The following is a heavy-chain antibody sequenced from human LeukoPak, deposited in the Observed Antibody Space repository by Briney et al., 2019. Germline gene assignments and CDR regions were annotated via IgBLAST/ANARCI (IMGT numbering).Heavy chain of an antibody. Sequence: AGGSLRLSCAASGFTFSSYSMNWVRQAPGKGLEYVSAISSNGGSTYYADSVKGRFTISRDNSKNTLYLQMSSLRAEDTAVYYCVKGRITMIVGVLGYWGQGTLVTVSS. CDR1: GFTFSSYS. J-gene: IGHJ4*02. D-gene: IGHD3-22*01. CDR3: VKGRITMIVGVLGY. CDR2: ISSNGGST. V-gene: IGHV3-64D*06.